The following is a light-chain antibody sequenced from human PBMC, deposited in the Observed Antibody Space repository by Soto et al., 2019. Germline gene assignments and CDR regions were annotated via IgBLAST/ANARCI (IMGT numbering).Light chain of an antibody. CDR2: GTS. Sequence: DIQMTQSPLSLSASVGESVTITCRASQNITNFLNWYQQKPGKPPRLLIFGTSNLQSGVPSRFRGSRSQTDFSLTIRALQPDDFATYSCQHSYRSPLNFGPGT. CDR3: QHSYRSPLN. CDR1: QNITNF. V-gene: IGKV1-39*01. J-gene: IGKJ3*01.